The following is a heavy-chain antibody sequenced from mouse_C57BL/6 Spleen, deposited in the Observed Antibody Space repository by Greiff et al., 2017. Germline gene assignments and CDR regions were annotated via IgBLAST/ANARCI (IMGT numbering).Heavy chain of an antibody. V-gene: IGHV1-64*01. Sequence: QVQLQQSGAELVKPGASVKLSCKASGYTFTSYWMHWVKQRPGQGLEWIGMIHPNSGSTNYNEKFKSKATLTVDKSSSTAYMQLSSLTSEDSAVYYCAMTYDYDISFAYWGQGTLVTVSA. CDR2: IHPNSGST. D-gene: IGHD2-4*01. CDR3: AMTYDYDISFAY. J-gene: IGHJ3*01. CDR1: GYTFTSYW.